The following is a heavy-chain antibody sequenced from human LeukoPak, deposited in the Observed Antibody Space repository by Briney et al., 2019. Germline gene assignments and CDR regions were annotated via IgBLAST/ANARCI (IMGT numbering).Heavy chain of an antibody. CDR3: VRERRTGERHYYSSGTLDY. D-gene: IGHD3-10*01. CDR1: GGSISSDEYY. J-gene: IGHJ4*02. Sequence: SQTLSLTCTVSGGSISSDEYYWSWIRQPPRKGLAWIGYIFHSGNTYYNPSLKSRVTISVDTSKNQYSLELDSVTAADTAVYYCVRERRTGERHYYSSGTLDYWGQGALVTVSS. V-gene: IGHV4-30-4*01. CDR2: IFHSGNT.